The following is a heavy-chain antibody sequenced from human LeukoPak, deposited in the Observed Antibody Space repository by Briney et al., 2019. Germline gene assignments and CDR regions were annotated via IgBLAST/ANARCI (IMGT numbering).Heavy chain of an antibody. CDR3: ATWFSSSWSLRY. J-gene: IGHJ4*02. D-gene: IGHD6-13*01. CDR1: GFTFSDYY. Sequence: PGGSLRLSCAASGFTFSDYYMSWIRQAPGKGLEWVSYISSSGSSVYYADSVKGRFTISRDNAKNSLYLQMNSLRAEDTAVYYCATWFSSSWSLRYWGQGTLVTVSS. V-gene: IGHV3-11*01. CDR2: ISSSGSSV.